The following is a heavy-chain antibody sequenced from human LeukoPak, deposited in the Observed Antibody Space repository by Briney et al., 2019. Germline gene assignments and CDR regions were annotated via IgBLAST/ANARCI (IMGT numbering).Heavy chain of an antibody. V-gene: IGHV3-23*01. Sequence: GGSLRLSCAASGFTFSSYAMSWVRQAPGEGLEWGSGISGGGSTTSYAASVKGRFTISRHNSTNTLYLQVNSLRADDTAVYYCAKMDFGSGSYYILNSPDYWGQGTLVTVSS. J-gene: IGHJ4*02. CDR3: AKMDFGSGSYYILNSPDY. CDR2: ISGGGSTT. D-gene: IGHD3-10*01. CDR1: GFTFSSYA.